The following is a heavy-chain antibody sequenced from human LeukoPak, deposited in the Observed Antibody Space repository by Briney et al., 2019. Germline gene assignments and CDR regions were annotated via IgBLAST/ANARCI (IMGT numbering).Heavy chain of an antibody. CDR1: GFTFSSYA. V-gene: IGHV3-30*09. J-gene: IGHJ4*02. CDR2: TSHDGSYK. D-gene: IGHD5-12*01. CDR3: AKDPHILTSDIVATPLDY. Sequence: PGGSLRLSCAASGFTFSSYAIHWVRQAPGKGLEWVALTSHDGSYKYYADSVKGRFAISRDNSKNTLYLQMNSLRAEDTAVYYCAKDPHILTSDIVATPLDYWGQGTLVTVSS.